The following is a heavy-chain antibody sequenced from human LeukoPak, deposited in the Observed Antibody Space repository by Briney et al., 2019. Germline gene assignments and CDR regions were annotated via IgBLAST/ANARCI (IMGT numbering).Heavy chain of an antibody. D-gene: IGHD3-16*01. V-gene: IGHV3-23*01. J-gene: IGHJ4*02. CDR2: ISGSGGST. CDR1: GFIFSSFE. Sequence: GGSLRLSCAASGFIFSSFEMNWVRQAPGKGLEWVSAISGSGGSTYYADSVKGRFTISRDNSKNTLYLQMNSLRAEDTAVYYCAKRGIREFDSWGQGTLVTVSS. CDR3: AKRGIREFDS.